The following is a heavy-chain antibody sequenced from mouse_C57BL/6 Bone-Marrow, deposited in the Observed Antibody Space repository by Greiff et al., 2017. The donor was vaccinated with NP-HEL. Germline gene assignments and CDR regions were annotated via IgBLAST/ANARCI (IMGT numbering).Heavy chain of an antibody. J-gene: IGHJ4*01. Sequence: QVQLQQSGAELVKPGASVKLSCKASGYTFTSYWMHWVKQRPGRGLAWIGRIDPNSGGTKYNEKFKSKATLTVDNPSSTAYMQLSSLTSEDSAVYYCVIWLRRAGDYWGQGTSVTVSS. V-gene: IGHV1-72*01. CDR2: IDPNSGGT. CDR1: GYTFTSYW. D-gene: IGHD2-2*01. CDR3: VIWLRRAGDY.